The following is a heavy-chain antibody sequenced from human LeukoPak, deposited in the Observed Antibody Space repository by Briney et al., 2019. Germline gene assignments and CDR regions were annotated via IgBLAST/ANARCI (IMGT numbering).Heavy chain of an antibody. V-gene: IGHV1-2*02. CDR1: GYTFTGYG. D-gene: IGHD6-13*01. CDR3: YGGASLSYSTRCYYYYDDIDV. Sequence: ASVKVSCKASGYTFTGYGISWVRQAPGQGLEWMGWINPNSGVTNYAQKFQGRVTMTRDTSISTAYMELSRLRSDDTAVYYCYGGASLSYSTRCYYYYDDIDVWGQGTTVTVSS. J-gene: IGHJ6*02. CDR2: INPNSGVT.